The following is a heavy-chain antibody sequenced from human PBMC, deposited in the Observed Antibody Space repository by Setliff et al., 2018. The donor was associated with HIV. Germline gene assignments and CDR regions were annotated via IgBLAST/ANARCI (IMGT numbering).Heavy chain of an antibody. D-gene: IGHD3-22*01. Sequence: ASVKVSCKTSAYTFISFGISWVRQAPGQGLEWMGWVAGHNGDTKYDQMLQGRVTVAADISTSTVYMELRSLRSDDTAMYYFVRDDNYFDTTGYYPYFDYWGQGTQVTVSS. V-gene: IGHV1-18*01. CDR3: VRDDNYFDTTGYYPYFDY. CDR2: VAGHNGDT. J-gene: IGHJ4*02. CDR1: AYTFISFG.